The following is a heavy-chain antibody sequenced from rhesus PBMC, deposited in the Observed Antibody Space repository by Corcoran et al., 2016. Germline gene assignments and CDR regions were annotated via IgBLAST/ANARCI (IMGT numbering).Heavy chain of an antibody. D-gene: IGHD6-25*01. J-gene: IGHJ4*01. CDR3: ARDWERQPFDY. V-gene: IGHV4-122*02. Sequence: QLQLQESGPGLVKPSETLSLTCAVSGYSISSGYGWSWIRQPPGTGLEWIGYISYSGSTSYNPSLKSRVTISRDTSKNQFSLKLSSVTAADTAVYYCARDWERQPFDYWGQGVLVTVSS. CDR2: ISYSGST. CDR1: GYSISSGYG.